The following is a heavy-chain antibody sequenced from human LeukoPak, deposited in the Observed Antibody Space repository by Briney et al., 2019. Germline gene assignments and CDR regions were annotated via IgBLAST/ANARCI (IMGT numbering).Heavy chain of an antibody. Sequence: GGSLRLSCAASGFTFSNYGINWVRQAPGKGLEWISYISPTSSNIFYADSVKGRFTISRDSAKSSVYLQMNSLRAEDTAVYYCARNKAAYYSDYWGQGTLVTVSS. CDR2: ISPTSSNI. CDR1: GFTFSNYG. CDR3: ARNKAAYYSDY. D-gene: IGHD3-9*01. J-gene: IGHJ4*02. V-gene: IGHV3-48*01.